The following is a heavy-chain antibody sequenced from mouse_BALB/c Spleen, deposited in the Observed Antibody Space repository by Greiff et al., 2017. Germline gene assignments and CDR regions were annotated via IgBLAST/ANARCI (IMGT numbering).Heavy chain of an antibody. V-gene: IGHV1-15*01. Sequence: VQLVESGAELVRPGASVTLSCKASGYTFTDYEMHWVKQTPVHGLEWIGAIDPETGGTAYNQKFKGKATLTADKSSSTAYMELRSLTSEDSAVYYCTRNYRYDAYFDVWGAGTTVTVSS. D-gene: IGHD2-14*01. J-gene: IGHJ1*01. CDR2: IDPETGGT. CDR3: TRNYRYDAYFDV. CDR1: GYTFTDYE.